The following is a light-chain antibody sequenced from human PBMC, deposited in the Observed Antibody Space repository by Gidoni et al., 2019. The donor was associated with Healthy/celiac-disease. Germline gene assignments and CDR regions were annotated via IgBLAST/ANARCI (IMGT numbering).Light chain of an antibody. CDR3: SSYTSSSTLV. V-gene: IGLV2-14*01. CDR2: EVS. J-gene: IGLJ2*01. CDR1: SSDVGGYNY. Sequence: QSALTQPASVSGSPGQSITLYCTGTSSDVGGYNYVPWYQQHPGKAPKRMIYEVSNRPSGVSNRFSGSKSGNTASLTISGLQAEDEADYYCSSYTSSSTLVFGGGTKLTVL.